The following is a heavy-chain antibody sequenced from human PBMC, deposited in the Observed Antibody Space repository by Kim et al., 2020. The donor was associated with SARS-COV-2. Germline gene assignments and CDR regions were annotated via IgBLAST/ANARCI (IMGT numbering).Heavy chain of an antibody. J-gene: IGHJ1*01. CDR3: ARVRGVVVVAEYFQH. D-gene: IGHD3-22*01. Sequence: GGSLRLSCAASGFTFSSYGMHWVRQAPGKGLEWVAVISYDGSNKYYADSVKGRFTISRDNSKNTLYLQMNSLRAEDTAVYYCARVRGVVVVAEYFQHWGQGTLVTVSS. CDR1: GFTFSSYG. CDR2: ISYDGSNK. V-gene: IGHV3-33*05.